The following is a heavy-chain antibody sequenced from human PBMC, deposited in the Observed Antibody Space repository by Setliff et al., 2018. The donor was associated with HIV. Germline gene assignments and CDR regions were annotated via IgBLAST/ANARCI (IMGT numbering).Heavy chain of an antibody. CDR3: ARQPSGFLNPKDSFDF. Sequence: PGESLKISCKASGYNFANYWIGWVRQRPGKGLEWMGIIYPGDFDTKYSPSFQGQVSISADKSTSTAFLQWISLKASDTATYYCARQPSGFLNPKDSFDFWGQGTRVTVSS. CDR1: GYNFANYW. CDR2: IYPGDFDT. V-gene: IGHV5-51*01. J-gene: IGHJ3*01.